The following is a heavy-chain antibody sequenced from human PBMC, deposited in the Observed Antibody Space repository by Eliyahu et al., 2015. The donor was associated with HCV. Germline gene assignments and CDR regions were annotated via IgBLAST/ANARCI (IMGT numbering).Heavy chain of an antibody. J-gene: IGHJ4*02. D-gene: IGHD3-16*01. Sequence: EVQLVESGGGLVQPGGSLRLSCAASGFKFNTYEMNWVRQAPGEGLEWLSYISNTGATRYYIDSVKGRFTISRDNAKNSLFLQMNSLRAEDTAVYYCAGGGDYWGQGTLVTVSS. CDR2: ISNTGATR. V-gene: IGHV3-48*03. CDR1: GFKFNTYE. CDR3: AGGGDY.